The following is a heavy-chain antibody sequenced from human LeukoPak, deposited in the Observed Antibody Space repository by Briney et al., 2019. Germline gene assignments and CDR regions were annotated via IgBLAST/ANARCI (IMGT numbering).Heavy chain of an antibody. Sequence: PGGSLRLSCAASGFTFDDYAMHWVRQAPGKGLEWVSSISSSSSYIYYADSVKGRFTISRDNAKNSLYLQMNSLRAEDTAVYYCARDEEYSYGYGETGYWGQGTLVTVSS. CDR3: ARDEEYSYGYGETGY. D-gene: IGHD5-18*01. V-gene: IGHV3-21*01. CDR1: GFTFDDYA. CDR2: ISSSSSYI. J-gene: IGHJ4*02.